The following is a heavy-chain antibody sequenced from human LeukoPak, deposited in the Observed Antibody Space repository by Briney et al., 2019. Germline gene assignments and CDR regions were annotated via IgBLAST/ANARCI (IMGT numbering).Heavy chain of an antibody. J-gene: IGHJ4*02. Sequence: ASVKVSCKVSGYTLTELSMHWVRQAPGQGLEWMGWINPNSGGTNYAQKFQGRVTMTRDTSISTAYMELSRLRSDDTAVYYCARDLGYYGDPLDYWGQGTLVTASS. CDR1: GYTLTELS. CDR2: INPNSGGT. V-gene: IGHV1-2*02. CDR3: ARDLGYYGDPLDY. D-gene: IGHD4-17*01.